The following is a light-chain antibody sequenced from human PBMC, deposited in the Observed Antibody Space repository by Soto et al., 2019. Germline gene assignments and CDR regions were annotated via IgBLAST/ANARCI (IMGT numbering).Light chain of an antibody. J-gene: IGKJ5*01. Sequence: VSXGEXAXXSXXXXXXISXDFAWYGPKPGQAPRRVIYGAYTWGTGVPPRFTGSGSGTEFTLTISNLQSQDFAVYYCQKYNSWPITFGQGTRLEMK. CDR2: GAY. CDR3: QKYNSWPIT. V-gene: IGKV3D-15*01. CDR1: XXISXD.